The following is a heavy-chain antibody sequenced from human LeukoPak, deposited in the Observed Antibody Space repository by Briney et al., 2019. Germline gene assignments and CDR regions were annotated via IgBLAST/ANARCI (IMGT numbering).Heavy chain of an antibody. V-gene: IGHV1-69*04. J-gene: IGHJ4*02. D-gene: IGHD2-15*01. CDR2: IIPILGIA. Sequence: SVKVSCKASGGTFSSYAISWVRQAPGQGLEWMGRIIPILGIANYAQKFQGRVTITADKSTSTAYMELGSLRSEDTAVYYCARRVVAATREVDYWGQGTLVTVSS. CDR3: ARRVVAATREVDY. CDR1: GGTFSSYA.